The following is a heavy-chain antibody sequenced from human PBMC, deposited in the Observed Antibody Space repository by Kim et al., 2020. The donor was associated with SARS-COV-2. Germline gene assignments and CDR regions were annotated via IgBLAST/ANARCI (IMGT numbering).Heavy chain of an antibody. D-gene: IGHD6-19*01. Sequence: ASVKVSCKPSGYNFTNYAIHWVRQAPGQGLEWMGWINCGKGKTKYSPRFQGSVTISRDTSATAVYLELDSLKSEDTAVYYCARGGRYGLGNYLSQSFEYWGPGTLITVSS. V-gene: IGHV1-3*01. J-gene: IGHJ4*02. CDR2: INCGKGKT. CDR1: GYNFTNYA. CDR3: ARGGRYGLGNYLSQSFEY.